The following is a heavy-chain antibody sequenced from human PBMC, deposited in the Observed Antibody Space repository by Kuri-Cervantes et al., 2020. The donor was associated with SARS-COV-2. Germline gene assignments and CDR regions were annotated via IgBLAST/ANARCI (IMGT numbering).Heavy chain of an antibody. D-gene: IGHD3-10*01. V-gene: IGHV3-23*01. J-gene: IGHJ6*03. CDR1: GFTFSSYA. Sequence: GESLKISCAASGFTFSSYAMSWVRQAPGKGLEWVSAISGSGGSTYYADSVKGRFTISRDNSKNTLYLQMNSLGAEDTAVYYCARHYGSGSYSFMHVWGKGTPVTDSS. CDR2: ISGSGGST. CDR3: ARHYGSGSYSFMHV.